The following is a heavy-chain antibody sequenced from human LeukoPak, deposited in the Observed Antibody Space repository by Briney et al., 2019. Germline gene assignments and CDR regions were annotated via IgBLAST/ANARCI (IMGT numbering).Heavy chain of an antibody. Sequence: SETLSLTCTVSGGSNISGSYYWSWIRQPAGEGLEWIGRIYTSGSTNYNPSLKSRVTISVDTSKNQFSLKLSSVTAADTAVYYCARLYSRSWPDAFDIWGQGTMVTVSS. CDR1: GGSNISGSYY. CDR3: ARLYSRSWPDAFDI. CDR2: IYTSGST. V-gene: IGHV4-61*02. D-gene: IGHD6-13*01. J-gene: IGHJ3*02.